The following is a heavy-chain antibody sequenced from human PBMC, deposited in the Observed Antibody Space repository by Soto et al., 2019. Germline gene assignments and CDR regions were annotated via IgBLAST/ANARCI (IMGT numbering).Heavy chain of an antibody. CDR3: ASDMVRGLYPEYFQH. CDR1: GFTVSSNY. Sequence: EVQLVESGGGLVQPGGSLRLSCAASGFTVSSNYMSWVRQAPGKGLEWVSVIYSGGSTYYADSVKGRFTTPRDNSTHTLYLQMNSLRAEDTAVYYCASDMVRGLYPEYFQHWGQGTLVTVSS. D-gene: IGHD3-10*01. CDR2: IYSGGST. V-gene: IGHV3-66*01. J-gene: IGHJ1*01.